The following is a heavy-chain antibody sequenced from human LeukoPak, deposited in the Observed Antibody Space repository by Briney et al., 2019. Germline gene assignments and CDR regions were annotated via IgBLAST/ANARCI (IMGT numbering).Heavy chain of an antibody. Sequence: KPGGSLRLSCAASGFTFSSYSMNWVRQAPGKGLEWVSSISSSSSYIYYADSVKGRFTISRDNAKNSLYLQMNSLRAEDTAVYYCAKGAVEMATISHYFDYWGQGTLVTVSS. J-gene: IGHJ4*02. CDR1: GFTFSSYS. CDR2: ISSSSSYI. V-gene: IGHV3-21*01. CDR3: AKGAVEMATISHYFDY. D-gene: IGHD5-24*01.